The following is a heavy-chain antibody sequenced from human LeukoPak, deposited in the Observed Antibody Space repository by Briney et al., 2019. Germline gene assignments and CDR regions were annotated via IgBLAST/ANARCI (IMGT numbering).Heavy chain of an antibody. CDR2: IIHSGST. Sequence: SETLSLTCAVYGGSFSGYYWSWIRQPPGKGLEWIGEIIHSGSTNYNPSLKSRVTISVDTSKNQFSLKLSSVTAADTAVYYCARTLGAAIDYWGQGTLVTVSS. V-gene: IGHV4-34*12. J-gene: IGHJ4*02. D-gene: IGHD1-26*01. CDR3: ARTLGAAIDY. CDR1: GGSFSGYY.